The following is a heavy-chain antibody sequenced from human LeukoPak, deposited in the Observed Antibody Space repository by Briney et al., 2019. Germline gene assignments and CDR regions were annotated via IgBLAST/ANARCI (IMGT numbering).Heavy chain of an antibody. CDR1: GFTFSSYS. J-gene: IGHJ4*02. CDR2: ISSSGSTI. CDR3: ARAPSSSNLLVFDY. D-gene: IGHD4-11*01. Sequence: GGSLRLSCAASGFTFSSYSMNWVRQAPGKGLEWVSYISSSGSTIYYADSVKGRFTISRDNAKNSLYLQMNSLRAEVTAVYYCARAPSSSNLLVFDYWGQGTLVTVSS. V-gene: IGHV3-48*04.